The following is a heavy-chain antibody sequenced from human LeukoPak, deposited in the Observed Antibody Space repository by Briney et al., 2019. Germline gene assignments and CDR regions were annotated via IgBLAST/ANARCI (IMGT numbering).Heavy chain of an antibody. V-gene: IGHV3-30-3*01. J-gene: IGHJ5*02. CDR3: AREVHPRYCSSTSCLNWFDP. Sequence: GGSLRLSCAASGFTFSSYAMHWVRQAPGKGLEWVAVISYDGSNKYYADSVKGRFTISRDNSKNTLYLQMNSLRAEDTAVYYCAREVHPRYCSSTSCLNWFDPWGQGTLVTVSS. CDR1: GFTFSSYA. D-gene: IGHD2-2*01. CDR2: ISYDGSNK.